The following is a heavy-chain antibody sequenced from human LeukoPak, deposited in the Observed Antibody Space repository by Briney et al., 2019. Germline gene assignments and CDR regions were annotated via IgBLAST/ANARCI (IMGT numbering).Heavy chain of an antibody. CDR2: IYHSGST. CDR1: GGSFSGYY. Sequence: PSETLSLTCAVYGGSFSGYYWSWIRQPPGKGLEWIGNIYHSGSTYYNPSLKSRVTISVDTSKNQFSLKLSSVTAADTAVYYCARIGSSGPIRGAFDIWGQGTMVTVSS. J-gene: IGHJ3*02. CDR3: ARIGSSGPIRGAFDI. V-gene: IGHV4-34*01. D-gene: IGHD3-22*01.